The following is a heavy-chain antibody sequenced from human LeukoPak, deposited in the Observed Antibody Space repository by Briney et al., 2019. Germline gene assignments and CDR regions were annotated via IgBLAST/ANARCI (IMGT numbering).Heavy chain of an antibody. V-gene: IGHV3-23*01. CDR1: GFTFRHHS. Sequence: PGGSLTLSLSASGFTFRHHSTHWVRPPPGKGLEWILDIYGSGDNTYYADSENGRFTIARANSQNSVHLQMHSPGAEDTAEYYSAKGPTPDYFDFWGQGTLVTVSS. J-gene: IGHJ4*02. CDR3: AKGPTPDYFDF. CDR2: IYGSGDNT.